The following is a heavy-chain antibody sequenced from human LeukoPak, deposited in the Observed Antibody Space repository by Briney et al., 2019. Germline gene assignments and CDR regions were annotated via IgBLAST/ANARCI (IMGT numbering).Heavy chain of an antibody. V-gene: IGHV1-18*01. CDR1: GYTFTSYG. CDR2: ISAYNGNT. J-gene: IGHJ5*02. CDR3: ARTTNPDYGGNPYP. D-gene: IGHD4-23*01. Sequence: ASVKVSCKVSGYTFTSYGISWVRQAPGQGLEWMGWISAYNGNTNYAQKLLGRATMTTDTSTSTAYMELRSLRSDDTAVYYCARTTNPDYGGNPYPWGQGTLVTVSS.